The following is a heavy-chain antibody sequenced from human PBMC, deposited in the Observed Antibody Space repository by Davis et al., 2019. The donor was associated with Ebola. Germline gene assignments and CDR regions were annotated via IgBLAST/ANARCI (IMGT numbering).Heavy chain of an antibody. CDR1: GYTFTGYY. D-gene: IGHD3-10*01. Sequence: ASVKVSCKASGYTFTGYYMHWVRQAPGQGLEWMGRINPNSGGTNYAQKFQGRVTMTRDTSSSTVHLELRRLRSDDTAVYYCARDYRQFRLFGELGTVGVGVWGKGTTVTVS. V-gene: IGHV1-2*06. J-gene: IGHJ6*04. CDR3: ARDYRQFRLFGELGTVGVGV. CDR2: INPNSGGT.